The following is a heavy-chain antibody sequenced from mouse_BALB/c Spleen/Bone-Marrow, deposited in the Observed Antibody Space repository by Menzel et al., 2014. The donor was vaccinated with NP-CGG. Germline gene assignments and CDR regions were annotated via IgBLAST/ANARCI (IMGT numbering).Heavy chain of an antibody. D-gene: IGHD1-2*01. CDR2: ILPGSGST. CDR1: GYTFSSYW. Sequence: QVQLQQSGTELMKPGASVKMSCKATGYTFSSYWIEWVNQRPGHGLEWIGEILPGSGSTNYNEKFKGKASFTADTSSNTAYMQLSSLTSEDSAVYYCARRGHGFAWFAYWGQGTLVTVSA. V-gene: IGHV1-9*01. J-gene: IGHJ3*01. CDR3: ARRGHGFAWFAY.